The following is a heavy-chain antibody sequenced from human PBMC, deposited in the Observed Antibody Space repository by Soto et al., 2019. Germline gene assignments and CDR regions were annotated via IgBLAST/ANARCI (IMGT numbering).Heavy chain of an antibody. CDR1: GFSFSTYA. D-gene: IGHD1-26*01. CDR2: ISGGGGST. V-gene: IGHV3-23*01. CDR3: AKDLGATTDYHFDY. J-gene: IGHJ4*02. Sequence: LRLSCAASGFSFSTYAMSWVRQAPGKGLEWVSGISGGGGSTYYIDSVKGRFTISRDTSKNTLSLQMNSLRAEDTAVYYCAKDLGATTDYHFDYWGQGTPVTVSS.